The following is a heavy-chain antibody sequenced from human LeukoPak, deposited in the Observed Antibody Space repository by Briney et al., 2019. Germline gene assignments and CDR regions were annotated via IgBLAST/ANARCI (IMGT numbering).Heavy chain of an antibody. J-gene: IGHJ4*02. CDR2: FYHSGST. V-gene: IGHV4-38-2*01. CDR3: ARPQPGGSGSYYFDY. CDR1: GYSISSGYY. D-gene: IGHD1-26*01. Sequence: SETLSLTCAVSGYSISSGYYWGWIRQPPGKGLEWIGSFYHSGSTYYNPSLKSRVTISVDTSKNQFSLKLSSVTAADTAVYYCARPQPGGSGSYYFDYWGQGTLVTASS.